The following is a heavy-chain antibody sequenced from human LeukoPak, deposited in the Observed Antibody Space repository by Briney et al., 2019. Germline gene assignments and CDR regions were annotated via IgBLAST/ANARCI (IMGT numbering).Heavy chain of an antibody. CDR3: AGEDRDGYSWEAIHNDAFDI. J-gene: IGHJ3*02. V-gene: IGHV1-2*02. D-gene: IGHD5-24*01. CDR1: GYTFTGYY. CDR2: INPNSGGT. Sequence: ASVKVSCKASGYTFTGYYLHWVRQAPGQGLEWMGWINPNSGGTNYAQKFQGRVTMTRDTSISTAYMELSSLRSDDTAVYYCAGEDRDGYSWEAIHNDAFDIWGQGTMVTVSS.